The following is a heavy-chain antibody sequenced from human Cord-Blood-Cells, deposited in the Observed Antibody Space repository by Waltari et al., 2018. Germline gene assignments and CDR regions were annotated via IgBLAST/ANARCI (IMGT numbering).Heavy chain of an antibody. V-gene: IGHV1-69*04. CDR1: GGAVRRHA. Sequence: QLVQSGAVAMIPCSSVKLACTASGGAVRRHAIRWVRQTAGQRLAGMGRIIPILGIATYAQKFQGRDTITADKSPSTAYMELSSLRSEDTAVYYCARTTPAYCGGDCYAFAIWGQVTMVTVTS. CDR2: IIPILGIA. CDR3: ARTTPAYCGGDCYAFAI. J-gene: IGHJ3*02. D-gene: IGHD2-21*01.